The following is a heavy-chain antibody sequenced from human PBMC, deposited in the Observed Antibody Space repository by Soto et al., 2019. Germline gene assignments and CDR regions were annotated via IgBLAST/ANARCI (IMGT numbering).Heavy chain of an antibody. CDR3: ARDYGDYMRWFDP. CDR1: GGSISSGGYY. J-gene: IGHJ5*02. V-gene: IGHV4-31*03. Sequence: SETLSLTCTVSGGSISSGGYYWSWIRQHPGKGLEWIGYIYYSGSTYYNPSLKSRVTISVDTSKNQFSLKLSSVTAADTAVYYCARDYGDYMRWFDPWGQGTLVTVSS. CDR2: IYYSGST. D-gene: IGHD4-17*01.